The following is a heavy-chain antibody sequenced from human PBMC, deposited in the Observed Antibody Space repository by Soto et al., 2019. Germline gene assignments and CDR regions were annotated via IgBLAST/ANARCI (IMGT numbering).Heavy chain of an antibody. CDR3: AKDFVGTSPLLNYGMDV. CDR1: GFTFSSYA. J-gene: IGHJ6*02. Sequence: GGSLRLSCAASGFTFSSYAMSWVRQAPGKGLEWVSAISGSGGSTYYADSVKGRFTISRDNSKNTLYLQMNSLRAEDTAVYYWAKDFVGTSPLLNYGMDVWGQGTTVTVSS. D-gene: IGHD2-2*01. CDR2: ISGSGGST. V-gene: IGHV3-23*01.